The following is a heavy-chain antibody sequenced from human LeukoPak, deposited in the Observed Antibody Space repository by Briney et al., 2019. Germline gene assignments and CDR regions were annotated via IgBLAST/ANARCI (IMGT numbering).Heavy chain of an antibody. Sequence: ASVKVSCKASGYTFTSYYMHWVRQAPGQGLEWMGIINPSGGSTSYAQKFQGRVTMARDTSTSTVYMELSSLRSEDTAVYYCARRQPWGRDGYHGGFDYWGQGTLVTVSS. CDR2: INPSGGST. V-gene: IGHV1-46*01. CDR3: ARRQPWGRDGYHGGFDY. D-gene: IGHD5-24*01. J-gene: IGHJ4*02. CDR1: GYTFTSYY.